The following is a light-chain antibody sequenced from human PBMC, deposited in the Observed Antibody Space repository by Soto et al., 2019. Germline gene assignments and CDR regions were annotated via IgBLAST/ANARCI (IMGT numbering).Light chain of an antibody. CDR3: QQSYSNPLT. V-gene: IGKV1-39*01. J-gene: IGKJ4*01. Sequence: DIQMTQSPSSVSASVGDRHTITCRASQSISTYLNWYQQKPGKXPXXLIYAASSLQSGVPSRFSGSGSGTDFTLTISSLQPEDVATYSCQQSYSNPLTFGGGTKVDI. CDR1: QSISTY. CDR2: AAS.